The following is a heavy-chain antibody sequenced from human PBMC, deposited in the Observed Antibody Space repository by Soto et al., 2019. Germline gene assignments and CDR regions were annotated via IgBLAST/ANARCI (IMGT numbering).Heavy chain of an antibody. CDR1: GGSFSGYY. V-gene: IGHV4-34*01. D-gene: IGHD6-19*01. J-gene: IGHJ4*02. Sequence: QVQLQQWGAGLLKPSETLSLTCAVYGGSFSGYYWSWIRQPPGKGLEWIGEINHSGSTNYNPSLKSRVTISVDTSKNQFSLKLSSVTAADTAVYYCARGVAVAIDYWGQGTLVTVSS. CDR3: ARGVAVAIDY. CDR2: INHSGST.